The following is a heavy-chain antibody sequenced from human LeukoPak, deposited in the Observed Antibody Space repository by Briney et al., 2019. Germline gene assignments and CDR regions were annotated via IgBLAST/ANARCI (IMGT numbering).Heavy chain of an antibody. Sequence: GGSLRLSCAASGFTFSDYHMSWIRQAPGKGLEGVSYISSSGSTIYYADSVKGRFTISRDNAKNSLYLQMNSLRAEDTAVYYCARDLDHYYDSSGYIDYWGQGTLVTVSS. CDR1: GFTFSDYH. CDR2: ISSSGSTI. V-gene: IGHV3-11*01. D-gene: IGHD3-22*01. J-gene: IGHJ4*02. CDR3: ARDLDHYYDSSGYIDY.